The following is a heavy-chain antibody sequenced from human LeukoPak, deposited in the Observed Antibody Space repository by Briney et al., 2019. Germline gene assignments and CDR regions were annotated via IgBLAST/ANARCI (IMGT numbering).Heavy chain of an antibody. J-gene: IGHJ4*02. CDR3: AKSGNRWSHFDY. V-gene: IGHV3-23*03. Sequence: GGSLRLSCAASGFTFFNYAMNWVRQAPGKGLDWVSDIDNDGSKTYYIDSVKGRFTISRDNSKNTLYLQMNNLSPEDTALYYCAKSGNRWSHFDYWGPGILVTVSS. CDR1: GFTFFNYA. CDR2: IDNDGSKT. D-gene: IGHD3-3*01.